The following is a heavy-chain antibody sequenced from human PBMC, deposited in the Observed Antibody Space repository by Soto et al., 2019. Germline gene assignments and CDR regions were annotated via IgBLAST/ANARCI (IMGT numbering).Heavy chain of an antibody. CDR1: GFTFSNSE. CDR2: INYSGSNI. Sequence: GGSLRLSCAATGFTFSNSEMFWVRQAPGKGLEWVSKINYSGSNIYYSKSVKGRFTISRDNAKNSLSLQMNSLTDEDTAIYYCASEALCGADCYFFEYWGPGTLVTVSS. V-gene: IGHV3-48*03. D-gene: IGHD2-21*02. J-gene: IGHJ4*02. CDR3: ASEALCGADCYFFEY.